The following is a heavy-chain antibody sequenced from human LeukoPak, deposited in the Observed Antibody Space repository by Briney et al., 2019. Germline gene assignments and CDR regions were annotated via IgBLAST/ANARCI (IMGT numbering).Heavy chain of an antibody. D-gene: IGHD4-17*01. V-gene: IGHV5-10-1*01. CDR2: IDPSDSYT. CDR3: ASSYYGDYYFDY. Sequence: GESLKISCKGSGYSFTSYWISWVRQMPGKGLEWMGRIDPSDSYTNYSPSFQGHVTISADKSISTAYLQWSSLKASDTAMYYCASSYYGDYYFDYRGQGTLVTVSS. CDR1: GYSFTSYW. J-gene: IGHJ4*02.